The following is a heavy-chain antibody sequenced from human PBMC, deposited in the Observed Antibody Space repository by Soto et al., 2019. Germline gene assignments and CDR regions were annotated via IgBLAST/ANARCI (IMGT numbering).Heavy chain of an antibody. CDR2: IIPILGIP. D-gene: IGHD3-10*01. CDR1: GGSFSSYT. J-gene: IGHJ3*02. Sequence: QVQLVQSGAEVKKPGSSVKVSCKASGGSFSSYTISWVRQAPGQGLEWMGRIIPILGIPNYAQKFQGRVTITADKSTSTAHMELSSLRSEDTAVYYCVRVIGACDIWCQGTMVIVSS. CDR3: VRVIGACDI. V-gene: IGHV1-69*02.